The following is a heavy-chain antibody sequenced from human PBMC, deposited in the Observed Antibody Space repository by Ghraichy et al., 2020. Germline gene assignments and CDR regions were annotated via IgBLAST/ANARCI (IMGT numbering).Heavy chain of an antibody. CDR2: IYYSGST. Sequence: SETLSLTCTVSGGSISSSSNYWGWIRQPPGKGLECIGSIYYSGSTYYNSSLKSRVTISVDTSKNQFSLKLSPVTAADTAVYYCARGGFDYGDYGELDYWGQGTLVTVSS. D-gene: IGHD4-17*01. CDR3: ARGGFDYGDYGELDY. V-gene: IGHV4-39*01. J-gene: IGHJ4*02. CDR1: GGSISSSSNY.